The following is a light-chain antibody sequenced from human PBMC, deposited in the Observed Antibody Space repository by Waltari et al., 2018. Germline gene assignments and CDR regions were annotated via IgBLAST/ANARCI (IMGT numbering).Light chain of an antibody. J-gene: IGKJ1*01. CDR2: AAS. CDR3: QQSYSTLVT. V-gene: IGKV1-39*01. Sequence: DIQMTQSPSSLSASVGDRVTITCRASQSISSYLNLYQQKPGKAPKLLIYAASSLQSGVPSRFSGSGSGTDFTLTISSLQPEDFATYYCQQSYSTLVTFGQGTKVEIK. CDR1: QSISSY.